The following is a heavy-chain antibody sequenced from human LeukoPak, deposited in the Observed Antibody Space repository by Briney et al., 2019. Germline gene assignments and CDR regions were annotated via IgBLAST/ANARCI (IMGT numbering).Heavy chain of an antibody. CDR2: IYFTGSA. J-gene: IGHJ4*02. CDR3: ARVTGYMTEDYFDY. V-gene: IGHV4-39*07. CDR1: GGSISSSSYY. D-gene: IGHD6-13*01. Sequence: SETLSLTCTVSGGSISSSSYYWGWIRQPPGKGLEWIGTIYFTGSAYYNPSLKSRVTISVDTSKNQFSLRLSSVTAADTAVYYCARVTGYMTEDYFDYWGQGTLITVSS.